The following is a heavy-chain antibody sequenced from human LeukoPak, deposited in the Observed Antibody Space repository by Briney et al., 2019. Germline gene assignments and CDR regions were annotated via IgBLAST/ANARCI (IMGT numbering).Heavy chain of an antibody. CDR1: VYSISSGYY. CDR2: IYHSGST. CDR3: FGTPGWLQGTSFDY. D-gene: IGHD5-24*01. J-gene: IGHJ4*02. Sequence: PSETLSLTCAVSVYSISSGYYWGWIRQPPGKGLEWIGSIYHSGSTYYNPSLKSRVTISVDTSKNQFSLKLSSVTAADTAVYYCFGTPGWLQGTSFDYWGQGTLVTVSS. V-gene: IGHV4-38-2*01.